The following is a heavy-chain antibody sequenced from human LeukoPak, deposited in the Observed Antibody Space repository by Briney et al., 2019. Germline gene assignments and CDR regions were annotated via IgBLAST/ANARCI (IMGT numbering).Heavy chain of an antibody. CDR3: ARGSAKAPVNY. CDR2: ICYDGSNK. D-gene: IGHD6-25*01. V-gene: IGHV3-33*01. CDR1: GFTFSSYV. J-gene: IGHJ4*02. Sequence: PGGSLRLSCAASGFTFSSYVMHWVRQAPGKGLEWVAVICYDGSNKYYADSVKGRFTISRDNSKNTLYLQMNSLRVEDTAVYSCARGSAKAPVNYWGQGTLVTVSS.